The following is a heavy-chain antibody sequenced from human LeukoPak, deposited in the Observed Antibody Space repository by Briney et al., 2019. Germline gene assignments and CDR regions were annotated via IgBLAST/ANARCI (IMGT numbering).Heavy chain of an antibody. J-gene: IGHJ4*02. CDR2: ISGTGGGT. CDR1: GFTFSNYG. D-gene: IGHD6-13*01. V-gene: IGHV3-23*01. CDR3: AKGASAAPTFYCDY. Sequence: GGSLRLSCAASGFTFSNYGMSWVRQAPGEGLEWVSAISGTGGGTYYADSVKGRFTISRDNSKNTLYLQMNSLRAEDTAVYYCAKGASAAPTFYCDYWGQGTLVTVSP.